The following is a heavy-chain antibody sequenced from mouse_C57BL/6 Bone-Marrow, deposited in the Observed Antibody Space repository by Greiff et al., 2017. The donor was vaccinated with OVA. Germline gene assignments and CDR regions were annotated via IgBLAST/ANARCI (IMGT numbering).Heavy chain of an antibody. CDR3: AREGDYHWPFEV. CDR2: IDPGDGGT. Sequence: EVQLQQSGAELVKPGASVKLSCTASGFAFNDYYMHWVKQRPGQGLEWIGVIDPGDGGTKYAPKFQGKATITADTSSNTAYLQLSSLTSEDSAVYYCAREGDYHWPFEVWGTGTTVTVSS. D-gene: IGHD2-4*01. V-gene: IGHV14-2*01. CDR1: GFAFNDYY. J-gene: IGHJ1*03.